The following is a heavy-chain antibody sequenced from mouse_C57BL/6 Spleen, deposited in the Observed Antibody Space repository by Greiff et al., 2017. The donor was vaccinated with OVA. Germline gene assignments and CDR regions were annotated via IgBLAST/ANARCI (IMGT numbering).Heavy chain of an antibody. CDR2: IYPGDGDT. CDR3: ARSNFAWFAY. CDR1: GYAFSSSW. D-gene: IGHD2-5*01. Sequence: QVQLQQSGPELVKPGASVKISCKASGYAFSSSWMNWVKQRPGKGLEWIGRIYPGDGDTNYNGKFKGKATLTADKSSSTAYMQLSSRTSEDSAVYFCARSNFAWFAYWGQGTLVTVSA. V-gene: IGHV1-82*01. J-gene: IGHJ3*01.